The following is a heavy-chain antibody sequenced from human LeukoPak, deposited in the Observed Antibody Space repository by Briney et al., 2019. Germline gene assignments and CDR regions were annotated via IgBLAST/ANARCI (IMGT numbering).Heavy chain of an antibody. CDR2: ISAYNGNT. V-gene: IGHV1-18*01. J-gene: IGHJ6*03. Sequence: ASVTVSCKASGYTFTSYGISWVRQAPGQGLEWMGWISAYNGNTNYAQKLQGRVTMTTDTSTSTAYMELRSLGSDDTAVYYCAIYYSGSQGGYYYYMDVWGKGTTVTVSS. CDR1: GYTFTSYG. D-gene: IGHD1-26*01. CDR3: AIYYSGSQGGYYYYMDV.